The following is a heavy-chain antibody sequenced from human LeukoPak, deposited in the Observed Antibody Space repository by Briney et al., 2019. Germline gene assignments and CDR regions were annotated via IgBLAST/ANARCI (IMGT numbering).Heavy chain of an antibody. J-gene: IGHJ4*02. Sequence: SGPTLVKPTQTLTLTCTFSGFALSTYGVGVGWIRQAPGKALEWLALIYWDDDNRYSPSLKNRLFVTKTSSKNQVILIMTNMDPEDTATYFCAHRRSGNNWNHGDFDYWGQGTLVTVSS. CDR3: AHRRSGNNWNHGDFDY. V-gene: IGHV2-5*02. CDR1: GFALSTYGVG. CDR2: IYWDDDN. D-gene: IGHD1-14*01.